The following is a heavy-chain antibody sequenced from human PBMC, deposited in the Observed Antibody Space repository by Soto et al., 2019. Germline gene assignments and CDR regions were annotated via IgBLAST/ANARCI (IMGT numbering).Heavy chain of an antibody. V-gene: IGHV3-9*01. CDR2: INWNSDNI. CDR3: AKDIVGATGIDRYYYYGVDV. J-gene: IGHJ6*02. CDR1: GFTFDDYA. Sequence: SLRLSCAASGFTFDDYAMHWVRQGPGKGLEWVAGINWNSDNIGYADSVKGRFTISRDNAENSLYLQVNSLRAEDTALYYCAKDIVGATGIDRYYYYGVDVWGQGTTVPVSS. D-gene: IGHD1-26*01.